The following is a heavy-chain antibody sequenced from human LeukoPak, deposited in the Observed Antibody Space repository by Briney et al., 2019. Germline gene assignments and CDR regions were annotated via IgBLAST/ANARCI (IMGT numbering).Heavy chain of an antibody. Sequence: GGSLRLSCAASGFTLSSYAVSWVRQATGKGLEWVSAFSGCGGSTYYADSVKGRFTISRDNSKNTLYLQMNSLRAEDTAVYYCAKGLSYSKYYDFWSGSGTFDYWGQGTLVTVSS. CDR2: FSGCGGST. CDR1: GFTLSSYA. J-gene: IGHJ4*02. CDR3: AKGLSYSKYYDFWSGSGTFDY. V-gene: IGHV3-23*01. D-gene: IGHD3-3*01.